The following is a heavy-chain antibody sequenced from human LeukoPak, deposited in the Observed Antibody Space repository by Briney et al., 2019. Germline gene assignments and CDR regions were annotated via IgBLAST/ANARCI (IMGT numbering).Heavy chain of an antibody. V-gene: IGHV4-59*08. Sequence: PSDTLSLACTVCGGSISSFYWSCIRHPPGKGLEWFGYIYNSGSTNYNPSLKSRVTISVDTSKNQFSLKLSSVTAADTAVYYCARQGGSSSAYYWFDPWGQGTLVTVSS. CDR1: GGSISSFY. CDR2: IYNSGST. J-gene: IGHJ5*02. CDR3: ARQGGSSSAYYWFDP. D-gene: IGHD3-22*01.